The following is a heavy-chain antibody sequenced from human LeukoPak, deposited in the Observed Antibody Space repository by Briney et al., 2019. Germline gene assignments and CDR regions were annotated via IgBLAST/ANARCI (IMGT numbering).Heavy chain of an antibody. CDR1: GFTVSSNY. J-gene: IGHJ5*02. V-gene: IGHV3-53*01. CDR2: IYSGGST. CDR3: ARIVVNSIAVAHWFDP. D-gene: IGHD6-19*01. Sequence: GGSLRLSCAASGFTVSSNYMSWVRQAPGKGLEWVSVIYSGGSTYYADSVKGRFTISRDNSKNTLYLQMNSLRAADTAVYYCARIVVNSIAVAHWFDPWGQGTLVTVSS.